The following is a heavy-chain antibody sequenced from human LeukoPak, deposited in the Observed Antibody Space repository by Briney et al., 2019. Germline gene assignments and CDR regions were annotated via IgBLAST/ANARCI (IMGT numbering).Heavy chain of an antibody. CDR1: GFTFSNSD. J-gene: IGHJ4*02. Sequence: GGSLRLSCAASGFTFSNSDMHWVRQGPGKGLEWVAFTRYDGSNIQYADSVKGRFTISRDNSKNTLFLQMSSLRREDTAVYYCAKDDYYDTSGYRDWGQGTLVTVSS. CDR3: AKDDYYDTSGYRD. D-gene: IGHD3-22*01. V-gene: IGHV3-30*02. CDR2: TRYDGSNI.